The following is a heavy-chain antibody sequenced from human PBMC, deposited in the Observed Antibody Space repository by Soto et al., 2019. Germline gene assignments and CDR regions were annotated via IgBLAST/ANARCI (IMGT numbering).Heavy chain of an antibody. Sequence: GGSLRLSCAASAFTFSNYWMTWVRQAPGKGLEWVANIKADGSEKNYVDSVRGRFTISRDNAKNSLFLQMNSLRAEDTAIYYCARDSGESSGGIWYDSLDIWGQGTMDTVSS. CDR3: ARDSGESSGGIWYDSLDI. CDR2: IKADGSEK. CDR1: AFTFSNYW. D-gene: IGHD2-15*01. J-gene: IGHJ3*02. V-gene: IGHV3-7*01.